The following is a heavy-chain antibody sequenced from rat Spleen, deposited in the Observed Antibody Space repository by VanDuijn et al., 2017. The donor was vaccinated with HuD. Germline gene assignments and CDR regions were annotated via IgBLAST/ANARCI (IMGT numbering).Heavy chain of an antibody. CDR3: TRDPYNNSPFAY. J-gene: IGHJ3*01. V-gene: IGHV2S30*01. D-gene: IGHD1-10*01. Sequence: QVQLKESGPGLVQPSQTLSLTCTVSGFSLTGNNVHWVRQPPGKGLEWMGRMRYDGDTYYNSALKSRLSISRDTSKNQVFLKMNSLQTYYTAIYYCTRDPYNNSPFAYWGQGTLVTVSS. CDR2: MRYDGDT. CDR1: GFSLTGNN.